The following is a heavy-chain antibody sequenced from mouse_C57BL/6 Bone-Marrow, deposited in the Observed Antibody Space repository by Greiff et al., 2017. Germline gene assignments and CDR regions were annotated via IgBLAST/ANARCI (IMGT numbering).Heavy chain of an antibody. Sequence: QVQLQQSGPELVKPGASVKISCKASGYSFTSYYIHWVKQRPGQGLEWIGWIYPGSGNTKYNEKFKGKATLTADTSSSTAYMQLSSLTSEDSAVYYCTRILYYFFMDYWGQGTSVTVSS. CDR1: GYSFTSYY. J-gene: IGHJ4*01. V-gene: IGHV1-66*01. D-gene: IGHD2-1*01. CDR3: TRILYYFFMDY. CDR2: IYPGSGNT.